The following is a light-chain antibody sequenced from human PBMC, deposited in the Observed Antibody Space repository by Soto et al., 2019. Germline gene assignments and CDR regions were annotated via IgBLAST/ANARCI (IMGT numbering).Light chain of an antibody. J-gene: IGKJ3*01. CDR1: QDISNY. V-gene: IGKV1-33*01. CDR3: QQYDTLPPT. Sequence: DIQMTQSPSSLSASVGDRVTITCQASQDISNYLNWYQQKPGKAPKLLMSDASILETGVPSTFSGSGSGTDLTFTISGLQTEDIATYYGQQYDTLPPTFGPGTKVDLK. CDR2: DAS.